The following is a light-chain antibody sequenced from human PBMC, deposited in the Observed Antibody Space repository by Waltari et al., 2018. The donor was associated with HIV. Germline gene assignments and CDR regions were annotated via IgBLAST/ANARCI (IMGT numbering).Light chain of an antibody. CDR2: DTS. CDR3: QQRGNWPPVLT. V-gene: IGKV3-11*01. J-gene: IGKJ4*01. CDR1: QSAGTY. Sequence: EIMMTQSPATLSVSPGERVTLSCRASQSAGTYLAWYQQKPGQAPRLLIYDTSNRATGIPARFSGSGSGTDFTLTISSLEPEDSAVYYCQQRGNWPPVLTFGGGTKVDIK.